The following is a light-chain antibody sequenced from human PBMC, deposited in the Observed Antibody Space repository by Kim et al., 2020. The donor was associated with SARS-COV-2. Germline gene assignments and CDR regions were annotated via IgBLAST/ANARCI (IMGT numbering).Light chain of an antibody. CDR3: QQYDRSLS. CDR1: ETFDSSS. CDR2: GAS. Sequence: LSSWDRATLSCRASETFDSSSLAWYQQKPGQAPRLLIYGASSRATGIPDRFSGSGSGTDFTLTISRLEPEDFAVYFCQQYDRSLSFGGGTEVEIK. J-gene: IGKJ4*01. V-gene: IGKV3-20*01.